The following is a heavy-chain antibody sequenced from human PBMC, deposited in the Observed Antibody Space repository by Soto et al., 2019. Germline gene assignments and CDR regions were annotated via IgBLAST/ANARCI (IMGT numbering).Heavy chain of an antibody. D-gene: IGHD6-19*01. J-gene: IGHJ5*02. Sequence: SETLSLTCTVSGGSISSYYWSWIRQPPGKGLEWIGYIYYSGSTNCNPSLKSRVTISVDTSKNQFSLKLSSVTAADTAVHYCARHVRIAVAGLDPWGQGTLVTVS. CDR3: ARHVRIAVAGLDP. V-gene: IGHV4-59*08. CDR2: IYYSGST. CDR1: GGSISSYY.